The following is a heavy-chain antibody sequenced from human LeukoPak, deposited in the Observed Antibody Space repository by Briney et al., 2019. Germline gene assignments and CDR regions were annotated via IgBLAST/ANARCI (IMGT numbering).Heavy chain of an antibody. J-gene: IGHJ4*02. CDR1: GGSFSGYY. CDR2: ISYDGSNE. D-gene: IGHD5-18*01. CDR3: AKDPDSYGTIIDY. Sequence: LSLTCAVYGGSFSGYYWSWIRQPPGKGLEWVAVISYDGSNEYYADSVKGRFTISRDNSKNTLYLQMNSLRAEDTAVYYCAKDPDSYGTIIDYWGQGTLVTVSS. V-gene: IGHV3-30*18.